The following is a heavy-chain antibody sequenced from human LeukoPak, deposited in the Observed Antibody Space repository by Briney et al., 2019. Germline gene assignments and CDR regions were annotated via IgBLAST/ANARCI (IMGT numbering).Heavy chain of an antibody. V-gene: IGHV3-7*03. D-gene: IGHD3-3*01. CDR1: GFTFSSYW. J-gene: IGHJ6*02. CDR3: VKDRDFWSGLDV. CDR2: INHNGNVN. Sequence: GGSLRLSCAASGFTFSSYWMNWARQAPGKGLEWVASINHNGNVNYYVDSVKGRFTISRDNAKNSLYLQMNSLKLEDTALYYCVKDRDFWSGLDVWGQGTMVTVS.